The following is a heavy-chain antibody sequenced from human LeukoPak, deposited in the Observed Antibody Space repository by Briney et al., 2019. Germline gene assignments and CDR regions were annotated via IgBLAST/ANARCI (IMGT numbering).Heavy chain of an antibody. J-gene: IGHJ6*03. D-gene: IGHD3-9*01. CDR3: ARSNYDILTGWAYYMDV. CDR2: IYYSGST. V-gene: IGHV4-61*01. CDR1: GGSISSSSYY. Sequence: SETLSLTCTVSGGSISSSSYYWSWIRQPPGKGLEWIGYIYYSGSTNYNPSLKSRVTISVDTSKNQFSLKLSSVTAADTAVYYCARSNYDILTGWAYYMDVWGKGTTVTVSS.